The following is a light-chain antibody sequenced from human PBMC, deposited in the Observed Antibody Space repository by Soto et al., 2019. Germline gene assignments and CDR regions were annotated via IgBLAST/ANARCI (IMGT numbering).Light chain of an antibody. Sequence: EIVMTQSPATLSVSPGERATLSCRANQSVSTNLAWYQQKPGQGPRLLIFGASTRAIGIPARFSGSGSGTDFTLTISSLQSEDFAVYYCQHYNELPLTFGGGTKVEIK. J-gene: IGKJ4*01. CDR1: QSVSTN. CDR3: QHYNELPLT. CDR2: GAS. V-gene: IGKV3-15*01.